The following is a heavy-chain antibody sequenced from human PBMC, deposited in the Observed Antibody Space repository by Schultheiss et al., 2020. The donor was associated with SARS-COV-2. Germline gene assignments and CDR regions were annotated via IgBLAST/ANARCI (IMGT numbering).Heavy chain of an antibody. CDR2: IKQDGSEK. J-gene: IGHJ4*02. D-gene: IGHD3-22*01. V-gene: IGHV3-7*01. CDR3: ARSDYYDSSGSPDY. CDR1: GFTFSSYW. Sequence: GESLKISCAASGFTFSSYWMSWVRQAPGKGLEWVANIKQDGSEKYYVDSVKGRFTISRDNAKNSLYLQMNSLRAEDTAVYYCARSDYYDSSGSPDYWGQGTLVTVSS.